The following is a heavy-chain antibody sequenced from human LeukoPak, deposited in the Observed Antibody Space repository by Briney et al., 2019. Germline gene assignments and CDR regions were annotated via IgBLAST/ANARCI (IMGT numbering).Heavy chain of an antibody. V-gene: IGHV1-69*13. Sequence: ASVKVSCKASGYTFTSYAVNWVRQAPGQGLEWTGGIIPIFGTANYAQKFQGRVTITADESTSTAYMELSSLRSEDTAVYYCARGKIVGATRSHFDYWGQGTLVTVSS. CDR1: GYTFTSYA. J-gene: IGHJ4*02. D-gene: IGHD1-26*01. CDR2: IIPIFGTA. CDR3: ARGKIVGATRSHFDY.